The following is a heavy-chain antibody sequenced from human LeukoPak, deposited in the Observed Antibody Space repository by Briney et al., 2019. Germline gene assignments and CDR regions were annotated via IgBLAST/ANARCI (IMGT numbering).Heavy chain of an antibody. V-gene: IGHV1-18*01. CDR1: GYTFTSYG. D-gene: IGHD3-22*01. CDR2: ISAYNGNT. Sequence: ASVKVSCKASGYTFTSYGISWARQAPGQGLEWMGWISAYNGNTNYAQKLQGRVTMTTDTSTSTAYMELRSLRSDDTAVYYCARAERITMIVVVRSLDLGYWGQGTLVTVSS. CDR3: ARAERITMIVVVRSLDLGY. J-gene: IGHJ4*02.